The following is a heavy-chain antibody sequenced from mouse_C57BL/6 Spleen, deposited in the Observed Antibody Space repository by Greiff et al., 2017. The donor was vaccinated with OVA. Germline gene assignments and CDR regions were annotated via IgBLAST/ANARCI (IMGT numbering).Heavy chain of an antibody. CDR3: AFNWDGYFDY. CDR1: GFNIKNTY. D-gene: IGHD4-1*02. Sequence: VQLQQSVAELVRPGASVKLSCTASGFNIKNTYMLWVKQRPEQGLEWIGRIDPANGNTKYAPKFQGKATITADTSSNTAYLQLSSLTSEDTAIYYCAFNWDGYFDYWGQGTTLTVSS. CDR2: IDPANGNT. V-gene: IGHV14-3*01. J-gene: IGHJ2*01.